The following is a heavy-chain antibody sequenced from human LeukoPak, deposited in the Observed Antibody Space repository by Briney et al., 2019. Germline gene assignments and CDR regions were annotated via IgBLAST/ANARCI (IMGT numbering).Heavy chain of an antibody. Sequence: SETLSLTCTVSRGSISSSSYYWGCIRQPPGKGLEWIGSIYYSGSTYYNPSLKSRVTISVDTSKNKFSLKLSSVTAADTAVYYCARSYGNSGYRRFDPWGQGTLVTVSS. V-gene: IGHV4-39*01. J-gene: IGHJ5*02. D-gene: IGHD5-12*01. CDR3: ARSYGNSGYRRFDP. CDR2: IYYSGST. CDR1: RGSISSSSYY.